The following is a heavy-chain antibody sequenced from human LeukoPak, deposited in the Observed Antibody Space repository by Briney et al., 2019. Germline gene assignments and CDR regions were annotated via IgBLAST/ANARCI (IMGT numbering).Heavy chain of an antibody. CDR2: INPNSGGT. J-gene: IGHJ3*02. CDR1: GYTFTGYY. Sequence: ASVKVSCKASGYTFTGYYMHWVRQAPGQGLEGMGWINPNSGGTNYAQKFQGRVTMTRDTSISTAYMELSRLRSDDTAVYYCARELQLYSSSWFDAFDIWGQGTMVTVSS. V-gene: IGHV1-2*02. D-gene: IGHD6-13*01. CDR3: ARELQLYSSSWFDAFDI.